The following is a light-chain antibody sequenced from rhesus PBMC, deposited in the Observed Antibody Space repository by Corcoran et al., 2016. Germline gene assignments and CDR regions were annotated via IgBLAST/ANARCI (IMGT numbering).Light chain of an antibody. Sequence: DIQMTQSPSSLSASVGDRVTIACRASQGISSFLAWYQQNPGKAPKPLFYYASNLESGVPSRFSGSGSGTEFTLTISSLQPEGFATYYCQQYNSDPYSFGQGTKVEIK. V-gene: IGKV1-37*01. CDR3: QQYNSDPYS. CDR2: YAS. J-gene: IGKJ2*01. CDR1: QGISSF.